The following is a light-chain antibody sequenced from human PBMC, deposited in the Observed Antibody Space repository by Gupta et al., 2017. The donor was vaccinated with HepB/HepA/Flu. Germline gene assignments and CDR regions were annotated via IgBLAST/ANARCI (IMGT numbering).Light chain of an antibody. CDR1: SSNIGNNP. CDR3: AAWDDSLNGGV. Sequence: HSVLTQPPSASGTPGQRVTISCSGSSSNIGNNPVNWYLQLPATAPKLLIYNNNQRPSGVPDRFSGSKSGTSASLAISGLQSEDEADYYCAAWDDSLNGGVFGGGTKLTVL. J-gene: IGLJ3*02. CDR2: NNN. V-gene: IGLV1-44*01.